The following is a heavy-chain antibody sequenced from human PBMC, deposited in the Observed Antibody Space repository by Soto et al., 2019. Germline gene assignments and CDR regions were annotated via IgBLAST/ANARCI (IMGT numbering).Heavy chain of an antibody. CDR1: GGSVSSGNYY. CDR2: LYYSGRL. Sequence: ASETLSLTCTVSGGSVSSGNYYWSWIRQPPGKGLEWIGYLYYSGRLNYNPSLRSRVTISPDTSKNQFSLKLSSVTAADTAVYYCARDPGYDSSGYFVDYWGQGIVVTVSS. J-gene: IGHJ4*02. V-gene: IGHV4-61*01. CDR3: ARDPGYDSSGYFVDY. D-gene: IGHD3-22*01.